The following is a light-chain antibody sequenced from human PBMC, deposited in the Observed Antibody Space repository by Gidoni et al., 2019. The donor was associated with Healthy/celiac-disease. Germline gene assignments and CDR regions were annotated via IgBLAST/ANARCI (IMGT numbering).Light chain of an antibody. V-gene: IGKV1-39*01. CDR1: QSISSY. J-gene: IGKJ1*01. CDR3: QQSYSTPWT. CDR2: AAS. Sequence: DIQMTQSPSSLSASVGDRVTITCRASQSISSYLNWYQQKPGKAHKLLIYAASSLQSGVPSRFSGSGSGTDVTLTISSLQTEDFATYYCQQSYSTPWTFGQGTKVEIK.